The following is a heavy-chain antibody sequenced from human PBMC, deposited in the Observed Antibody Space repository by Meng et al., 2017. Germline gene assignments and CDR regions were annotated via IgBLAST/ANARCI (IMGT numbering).Heavy chain of an antibody. J-gene: IGHJ4*02. Sequence: VQLVEAGGGLVQPGGSLRLSCAASGFTFSSYWMHWVRQAPGKGLVWVSRINSDGSSTSYADSVKGRFTISRDNAKNTLYLQMNSLGAEDTAVYYCAREEWELLGVDYWGQGTLVTVSS. V-gene: IGHV3-74*01. CDR2: INSDGSST. D-gene: IGHD1-26*01. CDR3: AREEWELLGVDY. CDR1: GFTFSSYW.